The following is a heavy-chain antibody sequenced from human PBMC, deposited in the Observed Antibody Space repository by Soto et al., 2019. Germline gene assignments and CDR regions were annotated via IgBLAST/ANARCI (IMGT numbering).Heavy chain of an antibody. CDR3: ARPSSSGWKYFDY. J-gene: IGHJ4*02. CDR1: VYSFTSYW. D-gene: IGHD6-19*01. Sequence: GESLKISCKGSVYSFTSYWIGGVRQMPGKGLEWMGIIYPGDSDTRYSPSFQGQVTISADKSISTAYLQWSSLKASDTAMYYCARPSSSGWKYFDYWGQGTLVTVSS. V-gene: IGHV5-51*01. CDR2: IYPGDSDT.